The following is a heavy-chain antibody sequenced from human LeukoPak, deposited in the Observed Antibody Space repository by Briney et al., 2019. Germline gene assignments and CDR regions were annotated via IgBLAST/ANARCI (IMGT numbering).Heavy chain of an antibody. Sequence: ATVKVSCKASGYTFTGYYMHWVRQATGQGLEWMGWMNPNSGNTGYAQKFQGRVTMTRNTSISTAYMELSSLRSEDTAVYYCARGSDYGDQSHDYWGQGTLVTVSS. CDR2: MNPNSGNT. CDR3: ARGSDYGDQSHDY. D-gene: IGHD4-17*01. J-gene: IGHJ4*02. V-gene: IGHV1-8*02. CDR1: GYTFTGYY.